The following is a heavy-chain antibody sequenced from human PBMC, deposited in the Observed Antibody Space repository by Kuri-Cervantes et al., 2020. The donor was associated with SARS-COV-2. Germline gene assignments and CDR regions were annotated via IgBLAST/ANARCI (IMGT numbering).Heavy chain of an antibody. CDR1: GYSISSGYY. CDR2: IYHSGST. Sequence: SQTLSLTCAVSGYSISSGYYWGWIRQPPGKGLEWIGSIYHSGSTYYNPSLKSRVTISVDTSKNQFSLKLSSVTAADTAVYYCARLNSSSCHFDYWGQGTLVTVSS. D-gene: IGHD6-13*01. V-gene: IGHV4-38-2*01. J-gene: IGHJ4*02. CDR3: ARLNSSSCHFDY.